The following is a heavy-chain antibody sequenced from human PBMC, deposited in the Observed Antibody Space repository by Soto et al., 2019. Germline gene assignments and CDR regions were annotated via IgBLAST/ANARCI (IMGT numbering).Heavy chain of an antibody. J-gene: IGHJ4*02. CDR1: ADSISRGAAGSY. CDR3: ASGHDANKVRY. V-gene: IGHV4-31*03. CDR2: IYYNGKT. D-gene: IGHD1-1*01. Sequence: QVQLQESGPGLVRPSQTLSLNCTVSADSISRGAAGSYWTWIRQVPGKGLEWVGYIYYNGKTYYNPSLKSRPTISIEPSDNQFSLKLTSVTAADTAIYFCASGHDANKVRYWGQGTRVTVSS.